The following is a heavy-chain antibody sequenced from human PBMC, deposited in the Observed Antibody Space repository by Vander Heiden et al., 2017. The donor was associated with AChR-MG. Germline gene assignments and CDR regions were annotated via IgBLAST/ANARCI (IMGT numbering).Heavy chain of an antibody. J-gene: IGHJ3*02. Sequence: EVQLLESGGGLVQPGGSLRLSCAASGFTFSSYAMSWVRQAPGKGLEWVSAISGSGGSTYYADSVKGRVTISRDNSKNTLYLQMNSLRAEDTAVYYCAKEILDYYDSSGYYPRDAFDIWGQWTMFNVS. CDR3: AKEILDYYDSSGYYPRDAFDI. D-gene: IGHD3-22*01. CDR1: GFTFSSYA. CDR2: ISGSGGST. V-gene: IGHV3-23*01.